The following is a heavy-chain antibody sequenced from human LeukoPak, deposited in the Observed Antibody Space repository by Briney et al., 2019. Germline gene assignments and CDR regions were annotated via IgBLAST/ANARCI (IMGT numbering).Heavy chain of an antibody. CDR1: GFTVSSNY. Sequence: TGGSLRLSCAASGFTVSSNYMSWVRQAPGKGLEWVSVIYSAGSTYYADSVKGRFTISRDNSKNTLYLQMNSLRAEDTAVYYCARDGRYCSGGSCYSDAFDIWGQGTMVTVSS. CDR2: IYSAGST. CDR3: ARDGRYCSGGSCYSDAFDI. J-gene: IGHJ3*02. V-gene: IGHV3-53*01. D-gene: IGHD2-15*01.